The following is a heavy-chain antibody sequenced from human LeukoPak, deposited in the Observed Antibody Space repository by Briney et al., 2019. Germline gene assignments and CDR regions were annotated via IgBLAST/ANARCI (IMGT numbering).Heavy chain of an antibody. CDR3: AGEYYYESSGYYR. CDR2: IYTSGST. J-gene: IGHJ4*02. D-gene: IGHD3-22*01. Sequence: SETLSLTCTVSGGSLSSYYWSWIRQPAGKGLEWIGRIYTSGSTNYSPSLKSRVTMSVDASKNQYSLKLSSVTAADTAVYYCAGEYYYESSGYYRWGQGTLVTVSS. CDR1: GGSLSSYY. V-gene: IGHV4-4*07.